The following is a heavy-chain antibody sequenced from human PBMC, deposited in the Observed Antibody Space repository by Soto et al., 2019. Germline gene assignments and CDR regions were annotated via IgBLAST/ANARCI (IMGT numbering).Heavy chain of an antibody. CDR2: IKQDGSQK. CDR3: AIQPAP. D-gene: IGHD2-2*01. Sequence: PGGSLRLSCAASGFTFSNFWMSWVRQAPGRGLEWLANIKQDGSQKFYVDSVKGRFTISRDNAKNSLYLQMSSLRAEDTAVYYCAIQPAPWGQGTLVTVSS. V-gene: IGHV3-7*01. CDR1: GFTFSNFW. J-gene: IGHJ5*02.